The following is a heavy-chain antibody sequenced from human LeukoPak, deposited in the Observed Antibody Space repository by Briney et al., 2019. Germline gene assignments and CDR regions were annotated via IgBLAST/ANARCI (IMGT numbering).Heavy chain of an antibody. CDR3: ARSDCSSSNCYTVSH. Sequence: GGSLRLSCAASGFNFNSYAMQWVRQALGKGLEFVSVIDTIGESTYITDSVKGRFGISRDNSKNTVYLQMDSLRPEDMAIYYCARSDCSSSNCYTVSHWGQGTLVTVSS. CDR1: GFNFNSYA. J-gene: IGHJ4*02. CDR2: IDTIGEST. V-gene: IGHV3-64*02. D-gene: IGHD2-2*01.